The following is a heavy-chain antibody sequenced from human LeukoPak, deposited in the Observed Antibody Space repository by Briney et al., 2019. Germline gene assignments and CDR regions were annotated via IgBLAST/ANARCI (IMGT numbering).Heavy chain of an antibody. V-gene: IGHV1-69*04. CDR3: AREEGSGSLTLYYYYGMDV. J-gene: IGHJ6*02. D-gene: IGHD3-10*01. Sequence: GASVKVSCKASGGTFRSYAISWVGQAPGQGLAWMGRIIPILGIANYAQKFQGRVTITAHKSTSLAYMELSSLRSEDTAVYYCAREEGSGSLTLYYYYGMDVWGQGTTVSVSS. CDR1: GGTFRSYA. CDR2: IIPILGIA.